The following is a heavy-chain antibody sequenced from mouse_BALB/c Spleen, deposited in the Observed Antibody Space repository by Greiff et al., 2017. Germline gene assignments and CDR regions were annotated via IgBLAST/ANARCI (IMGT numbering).Heavy chain of an antibody. CDR3: ATLITTVDYYAMDY. Sequence: VESGGGLVKPGGSLKLSCAASGFTFSSYAMSWVRQSPEKRLEWVAEISSGGSYTYYPDTVTGRFTISRDNAKNTLYLEMSSLRSEDTAMYYCATLITTVDYYAMDYWGQGTSVTVSS. CDR2: ISSGGSYT. V-gene: IGHV5-9-4*01. CDR1: GFTFSSYA. J-gene: IGHJ4*01. D-gene: IGHD1-1*01.